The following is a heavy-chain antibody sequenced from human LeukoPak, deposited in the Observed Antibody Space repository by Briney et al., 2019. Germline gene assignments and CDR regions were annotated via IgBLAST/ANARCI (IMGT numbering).Heavy chain of an antibody. CDR3: ARGSEWELRTGLGMDV. CDR1: GFSFSSYA. Sequence: GSSLRLSRAASGFSFSSYAMHWVRQEPGKGLEWVAVISYDGSNKYYADSVKGRFTISRDNSKNTLYLQMNSLRAEDTAVYYCARGSEWELRTGLGMDVWGQGTTVTASS. J-gene: IGHJ6*02. D-gene: IGHD1-26*01. V-gene: IGHV3-30-3*01. CDR2: ISYDGSNK.